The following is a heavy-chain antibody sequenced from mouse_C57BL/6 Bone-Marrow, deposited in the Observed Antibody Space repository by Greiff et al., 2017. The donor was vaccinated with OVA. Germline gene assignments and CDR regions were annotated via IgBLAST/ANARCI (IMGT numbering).Heavy chain of an antibody. V-gene: IGHV1-64*01. CDR3: ARERYYGSRRFAY. CDR2: IHPNSGST. CDR1: GYTFTSYW. Sequence: QVQLQQPGAELVKPGASVKLSCKASGYTFTSYWMHWVKQRPGQGLEWIGMIHPNSGSTNYNEKFKSKATLTVDKSSSTAYMQLSSLTSEDSAVYYCARERYYGSRRFAYWGQGTLVTVSA. J-gene: IGHJ3*01. D-gene: IGHD1-1*01.